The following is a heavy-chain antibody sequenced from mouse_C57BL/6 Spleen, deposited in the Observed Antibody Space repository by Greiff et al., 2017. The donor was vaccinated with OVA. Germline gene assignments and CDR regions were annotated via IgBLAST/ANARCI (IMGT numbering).Heavy chain of an antibody. CDR3: ARLGERTIFAY. Sequence: QVQLKQSGPELVKPGASVKLSCKASGYTFTSYDINWVKQRPGQGLEWIGWIYPRDGSTKYNEKFKGKATLTVDTSSSTAYMELHSLTSEDSAVYFRARLGERTIFAYWGQGTLVTVSA. CDR1: GYTFTSYD. J-gene: IGHJ3*01. CDR2: IYPRDGST. V-gene: IGHV1-85*01.